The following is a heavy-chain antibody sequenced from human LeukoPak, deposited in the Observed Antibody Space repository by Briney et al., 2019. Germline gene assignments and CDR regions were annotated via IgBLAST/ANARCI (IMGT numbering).Heavy chain of an antibody. CDR1: GGSISSSSYY. V-gene: IGHV4-39*07. Sequence: PSETLSLTCTVSGGSISSSSYYWGWIRQPPGKGLEWIGSIYYSGSTYYNPSLKSRVTISADTSKNQFSLKLSSVTAADTAVYYCAREYSSSWYVVDYWGQGTLVTVSS. J-gene: IGHJ4*02. D-gene: IGHD6-13*01. CDR2: IYYSGST. CDR3: AREYSSSWYVVDY.